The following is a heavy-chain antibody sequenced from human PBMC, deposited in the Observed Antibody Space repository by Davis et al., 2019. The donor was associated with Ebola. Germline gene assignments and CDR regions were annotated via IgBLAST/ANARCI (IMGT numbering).Heavy chain of an antibody. CDR2: IYSSGSA. V-gene: IGHV4-4*08. D-gene: IGHD3-16*01. Sequence: SETLTLTCSASGGSFSPYYWNWIRQAPGKGLEWIGSIYSSGSANYNPSLKSRLTMSVDPYRNQFSLQLNSVTPEDTAVYYCAKRGGSSGIDGGYFDFWGPGILVTVSS. CDR3: AKRGGSSGIDGGYFDF. J-gene: IGHJ4*02. CDR1: GGSFSPYY.